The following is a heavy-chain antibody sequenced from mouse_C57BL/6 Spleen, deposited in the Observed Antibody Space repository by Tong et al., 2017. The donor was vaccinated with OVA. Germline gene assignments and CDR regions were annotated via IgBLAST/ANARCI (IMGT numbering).Heavy chain of an antibody. Sequence: VQLQESGPELVKPGASVKISCKASGYAFSSSWMNWVKQRPGKGLEWIGRIYPGDGDTNYNGKFKGKATLTADKSSSTAYMQLSSLTSEDSAVYFCANDLPFDYWGQGTTLTVS. V-gene: IGHV1-82*01. D-gene: IGHD2-3*01. CDR1: GYAFSSSW. CDR3: ANDLPFDY. J-gene: IGHJ2*01. CDR2: IYPGDGDT.